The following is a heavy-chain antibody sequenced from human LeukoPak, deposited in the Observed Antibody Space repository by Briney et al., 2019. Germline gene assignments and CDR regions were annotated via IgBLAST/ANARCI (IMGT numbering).Heavy chain of an antibody. J-gene: IGHJ3*02. D-gene: IGHD6-13*01. Sequence: GASVKVSCKASGYTFTSYGISWVRQAPGQGLEWMGWISAYNGNTNYAQKLQGRVTMTTDTSTSTAYMELSSLRSEDTAVYYCARGRGSSWFDAFDIWGQGTMVTVSS. CDR1: GYTFTSYG. CDR3: ARGRGSSWFDAFDI. V-gene: IGHV1-18*01. CDR2: ISAYNGNT.